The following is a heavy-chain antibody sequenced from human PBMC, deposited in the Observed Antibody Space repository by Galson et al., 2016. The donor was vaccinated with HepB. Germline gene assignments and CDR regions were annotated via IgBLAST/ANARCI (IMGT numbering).Heavy chain of an antibody. CDR1: GFTFRTFG. CDR3: AKSRSYDTYYYYAMDV. Sequence: SLRLSCAASGFTFRTFGMHWVRQAPGKGLKWVAVVSDDGGNEKYADSVKGRFTVSRDNSKNTLYLQMNSLRAEDTAVYFCAKSRSYDTYYYYAMDVWGQGTAVTVSS. CDR2: VSDDGGNE. V-gene: IGHV3-30*18. D-gene: IGHD3-9*01. J-gene: IGHJ6*02.